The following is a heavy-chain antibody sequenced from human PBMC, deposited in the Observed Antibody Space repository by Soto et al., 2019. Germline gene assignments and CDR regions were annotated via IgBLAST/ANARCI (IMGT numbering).Heavy chain of an antibody. D-gene: IGHD1-1*01. V-gene: IGHV3-15*01. CDR3: TTSNLGVDF. Sequence: GGSLRLSCNCSGFRFSEHAMTWVRQAPGKGLEWVGFIRNTPDDGTIDYAAPVRGRFTISRDDSKNTLYLQMTSLTPDDTGVYYCTTSNLGVDFWGPGTLVTVSS. CDR1: GFRFSEHA. CDR2: IRNTPDDGTI. J-gene: IGHJ4*02.